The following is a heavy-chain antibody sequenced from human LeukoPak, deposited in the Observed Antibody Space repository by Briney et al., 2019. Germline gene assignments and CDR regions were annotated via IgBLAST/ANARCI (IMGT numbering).Heavy chain of an antibody. V-gene: IGHV7-4-1*02. D-gene: IGHD5-24*01. CDR1: GYTFTSYA. J-gene: IGHJ4*02. CDR3: SIAARSDGYNPYFDY. Sequence: ASVKVSCKASGYTFTSYAMNWVRQAPGQGLEWMGWINTNTGNPTYAQGFTGRFVFSLDTSVSTAYLQISSLKAEDTAVYYCSIAARSDGYNPYFDYWGQGTLVTVSS. CDR2: INTNTGNP.